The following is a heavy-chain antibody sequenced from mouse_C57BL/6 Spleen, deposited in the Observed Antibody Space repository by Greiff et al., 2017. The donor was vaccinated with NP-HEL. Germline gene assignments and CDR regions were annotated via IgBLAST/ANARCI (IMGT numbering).Heavy chain of an antibody. CDR2: IYPGDGDT. D-gene: IGHD1-1*01. CDR1: GYAFSSYW. V-gene: IGHV1-80*01. Sequence: QVQLKESGAELVKPGASVKISCKASGYAFSSYWMNWVKQRPGKGLEWIGQIYPGDGDTNYNGKFKGKATLTADKSSSTAYMQLSSLTSEDSAVYFCARYTTVVATRAMDYWGQGTSVTVSS. CDR3: ARYTTVVATRAMDY. J-gene: IGHJ4*01.